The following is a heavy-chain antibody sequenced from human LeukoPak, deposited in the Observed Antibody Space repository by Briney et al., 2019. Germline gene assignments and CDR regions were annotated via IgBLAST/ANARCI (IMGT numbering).Heavy chain of an antibody. Sequence: GGSLRLSCAASGFTFSSYNMNWVRQAPGKGLEWVSYIGSSRSTIYYADSVKGRFTISRDNAKSSLYLQMNSLRAEDTAMYYCARGCYGSGSYYSVFDYWGPGTLVTVSS. CDR1: GFTFSSYN. J-gene: IGHJ4*02. CDR2: IGSSRSTI. V-gene: IGHV3-48*04. D-gene: IGHD3-10*01. CDR3: ARGCYGSGSYYSVFDY.